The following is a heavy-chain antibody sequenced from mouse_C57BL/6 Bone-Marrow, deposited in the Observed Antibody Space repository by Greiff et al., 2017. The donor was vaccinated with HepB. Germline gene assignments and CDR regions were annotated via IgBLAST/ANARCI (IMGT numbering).Heavy chain of an antibody. CDR3: ARRGGSSLAWFAY. J-gene: IGHJ3*01. D-gene: IGHD1-1*01. Sequence: VMLVESGPGLVQPSQSLSITCTVSGFSLTSYGVHWVRQSPGKGLEWLGVIWSGGSTDYNAAFISRLSISKDNSKGQVFFKMNSLQADDTAIYYCARRGGSSLAWFAYWGQGTLVTVSA. V-gene: IGHV2-2*01. CDR2: IWSGGST. CDR1: GFSLTSYG.